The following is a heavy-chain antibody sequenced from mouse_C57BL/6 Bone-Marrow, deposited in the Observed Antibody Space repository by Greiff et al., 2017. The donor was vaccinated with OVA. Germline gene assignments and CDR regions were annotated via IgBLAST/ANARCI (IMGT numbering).Heavy chain of an antibody. V-gene: IGHV1-42*01. Sequence: VQLKESGPELVKPGASVKISCKASGYSFTGYYMNWVKQSPEKSLEWIGEINPSTGGTTYNQKFKAKATLTVDKSSSTAYMQLKSLTSEDSAVYDCARKGLTSYYFDYWGQGTTLTVSS. CDR1: GYSFTGYY. J-gene: IGHJ2*01. CDR3: ARKGLTSYYFDY. D-gene: IGHD3-1*01. CDR2: INPSTGGT.